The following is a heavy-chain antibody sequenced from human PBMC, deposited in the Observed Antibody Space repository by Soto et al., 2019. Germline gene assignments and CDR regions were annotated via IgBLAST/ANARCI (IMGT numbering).Heavy chain of an antibody. V-gene: IGHV3-53*04. CDR3: ARIGGGYYYYYIDV. CDR1: GFTVSSNY. J-gene: IGHJ6*03. Sequence: EVQLVESGGGLVQPGGSLRLSCAASGFTVSSNYMSWVRQAPGKGLEWVSVIYSGGSTYYADSVKGRFTISRHNSKNTLYLQMNSLRAEDTAVYYCARIGGGYYYYYIDVWGKGTTVTVSS. CDR2: IYSGGST.